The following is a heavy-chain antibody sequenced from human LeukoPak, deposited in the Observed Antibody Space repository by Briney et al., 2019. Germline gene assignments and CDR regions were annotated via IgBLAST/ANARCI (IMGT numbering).Heavy chain of an antibody. CDR1: GFNFRNYV. CDR2: TSTDLNVK. J-gene: IGHJ4*01. D-gene: IGHD3-10*01. V-gene: IGHV3-30-3*01. CDR3: ARKGYYGSGSPPSLYFDY. Sequence: PGGSLRLSCAASGFNFRNYVIHWVRQAPGKGLEWVAVTSTDLNVKLYADSVKGRFTSSRDNSRSTLYLQMNSLRPEDTAIYYCARKGYYGSGSPPSLYFDYWGQGTLVTVSS.